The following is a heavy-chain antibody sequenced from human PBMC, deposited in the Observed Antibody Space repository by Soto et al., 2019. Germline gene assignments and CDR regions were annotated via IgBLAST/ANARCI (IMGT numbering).Heavy chain of an antibody. CDR2: IYRTGST. V-gene: IGHV4-4*02. Sequence: KTSETLSLTCAVSGGSFTSNNWWTWVRQPPGQGLEWIGEIYRTGSTNYNRSLKSRVTISLDKSENQFSLKVTSLTAADTAVYFCASRDPGTSVDYWAQGTLVTVSS. J-gene: IGHJ4*02. D-gene: IGHD1-7*01. CDR1: GGSFTSNNW. CDR3: ASRDPGTSVDY.